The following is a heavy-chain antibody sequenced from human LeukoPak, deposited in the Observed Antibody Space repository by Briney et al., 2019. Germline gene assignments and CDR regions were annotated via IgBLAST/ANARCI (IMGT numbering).Heavy chain of an antibody. D-gene: IGHD3-22*01. Sequence: GGSLRLSCAASGFSFSSYAMSWVRQAPGKGLESVSAISGSGGSTYYADSVKGRFTISRDNSKNTLYLQMNSLRAEDTAVYYCAKFDSYSSGYYFGYWGQGTLVTVSS. V-gene: IGHV3-23*01. CDR3: AKFDSYSSGYYFGY. J-gene: IGHJ4*02. CDR1: GFSFSSYA. CDR2: ISGSGGST.